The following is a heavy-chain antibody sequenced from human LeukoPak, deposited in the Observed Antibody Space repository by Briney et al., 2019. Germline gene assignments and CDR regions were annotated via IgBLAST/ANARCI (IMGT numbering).Heavy chain of an antibody. D-gene: IGHD6-13*01. CDR3: ARGVYSTYADS. Sequence: MTSETLSLTCTVSGGSISSSSYYWGWIRQPPGKGLEWIGSMYYSGSTYYNPSLRSRVTISVDTSKNQFSLKLSSVTAADTAVYYCARGVYSTYADSWGQGTLVTVSS. CDR2: MYYSGST. J-gene: IGHJ4*02. CDR1: GGSISSSSYY. V-gene: IGHV4-39*01.